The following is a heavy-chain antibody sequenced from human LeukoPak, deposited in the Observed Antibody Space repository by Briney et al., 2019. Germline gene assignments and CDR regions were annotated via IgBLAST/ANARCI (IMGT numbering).Heavy chain of an antibody. V-gene: IGHV3-48*01. CDR1: GFTFSSYS. Sequence: LSGGSLRLSCAASGFTFSSYSMNWVRQAPGKGLEWISYISSGSSTVYYADSVKGRFTISRDNAKNSLYLQMNSLRAGDTAVYYCARVLHKRNYDSSDYYGYWGQGTLVTVSS. CDR3: ARVLHKRNYDSSDYYGY. J-gene: IGHJ4*02. CDR2: ISSGSSTV. D-gene: IGHD3-22*01.